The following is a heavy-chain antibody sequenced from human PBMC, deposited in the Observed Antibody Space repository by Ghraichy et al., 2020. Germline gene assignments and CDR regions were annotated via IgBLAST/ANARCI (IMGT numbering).Heavy chain of an antibody. V-gene: IGHV4-39*01. Sequence: SETLSLTCTVSGGSIRNSIYYWGWIRQPPGKGLEWIGSIYYSGRNYYNLSLKSRVTISVDTSKNQFSLKLNSVTAADTAVYYCARLNMIRGNGWFDPWGQGTLVTVSS. CDR2: IYYSGRN. CDR3: ARLNMIRGNGWFDP. J-gene: IGHJ5*02. CDR1: GGSIRNSIYY. D-gene: IGHD3-10*01.